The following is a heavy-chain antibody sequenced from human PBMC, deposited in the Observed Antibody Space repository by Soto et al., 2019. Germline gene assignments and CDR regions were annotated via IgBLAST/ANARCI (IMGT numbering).Heavy chain of an antibody. Sequence: GESLKISCKGSGYSFTSYWISWVRQMPGKGLEWMGRIDPSDSYTNYSPSFQGHVTISADRSISTAYLQWSSLKASDTAMYYCARHRADTDAFDIWGQGTMVTVSS. J-gene: IGHJ3*02. CDR3: ARHRADTDAFDI. CDR1: GYSFTSYW. D-gene: IGHD3-10*01. V-gene: IGHV5-10-1*01. CDR2: IDPSDSYT.